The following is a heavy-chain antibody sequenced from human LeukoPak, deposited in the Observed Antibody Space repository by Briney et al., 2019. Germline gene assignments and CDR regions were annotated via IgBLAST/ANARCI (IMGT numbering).Heavy chain of an antibody. D-gene: IGHD6-13*01. Sequence: PSETLSLTCTVSGGSISSYYWSWIRQPAGKGLEWIGRIDTSGNTNYKPPLKSRVTMSVDTSKNQFSLKLNSVTAADTAVYYCARVSSSWYQDWYFDLWGRGTLVTVSS. CDR3: ARVSSSWYQDWYFDL. V-gene: IGHV4-4*07. J-gene: IGHJ2*01. CDR2: IDTSGNT. CDR1: GGSISSYY.